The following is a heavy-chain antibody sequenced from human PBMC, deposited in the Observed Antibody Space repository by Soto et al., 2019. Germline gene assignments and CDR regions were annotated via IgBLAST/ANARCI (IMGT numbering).Heavy chain of an antibody. J-gene: IGHJ4*02. Sequence: GGSLRLSCAASGFTFSDYYMSWIRQAPGKGLEWVSYISSSSSYTNYADSVKGRFTISRDNAKNSLYLQMNSLRAEDTAVYYCASGGENILTGAGTYYFDYWGQGTLVTVSS. V-gene: IGHV3-11*06. CDR3: ASGGENILTGAGTYYFDY. D-gene: IGHD3-9*01. CDR1: GFTFSDYY. CDR2: ISSSSSYT.